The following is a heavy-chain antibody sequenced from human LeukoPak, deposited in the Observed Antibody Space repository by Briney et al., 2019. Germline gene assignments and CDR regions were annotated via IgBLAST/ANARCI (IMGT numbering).Heavy chain of an antibody. J-gene: IGHJ4*02. Sequence: SETLSLTCTVPGGSISSGDYYWSWIRQPPGKGLEWIGYIYYSGSTYYNPSLKSRVTISVDTSKNQFSLKLSSVTAADTAVYYCARDSSAYCSSTSCRRTLDYWGQGTLVTVSS. V-gene: IGHV4-30-4*08. D-gene: IGHD2-2*01. CDR1: GGSISSGDYY. CDR3: ARDSSAYCSSTSCRRTLDY. CDR2: IYYSGST.